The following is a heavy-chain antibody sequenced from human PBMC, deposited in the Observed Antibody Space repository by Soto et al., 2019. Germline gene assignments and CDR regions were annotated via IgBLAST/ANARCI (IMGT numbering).Heavy chain of an antibody. V-gene: IGHV3-33*08. Sequence: GGSLRLSCAASGFTFSSYGMHWVRQAPGKGLEWVAVIWYDGSNKYYADSVKGRFTISRDNSKNTLYLQMNSLRAEDTAVYYCARILGIDWYFDLWGRGTLVTVSS. CDR2: IWYDGSNK. J-gene: IGHJ2*01. CDR3: ARILGIDWYFDL. D-gene: IGHD7-27*01. CDR1: GFTFSSYG.